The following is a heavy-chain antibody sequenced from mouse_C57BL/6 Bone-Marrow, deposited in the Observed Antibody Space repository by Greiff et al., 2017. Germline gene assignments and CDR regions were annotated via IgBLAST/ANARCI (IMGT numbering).Heavy chain of an antibody. Sequence: EVKLQEPGPELVKPGDSVKISCKASGYSFTGYFMNWVMQSPGQSLEWIGRINPYNGDTFYNQKFKGKATLTVDKSSSTAHMQLRSLTSEDSAVYYCAKNYECGVYFDVWGTGTTVTVSS. CDR2: INPYNGDT. CDR3: AKNYECGVYFDV. J-gene: IGHJ1*03. D-gene: IGHD2-4*01. CDR1: GYSFTGYF. V-gene: IGHV1-20*01.